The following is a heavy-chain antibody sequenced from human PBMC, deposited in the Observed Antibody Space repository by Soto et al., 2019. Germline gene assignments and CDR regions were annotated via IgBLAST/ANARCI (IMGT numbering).Heavy chain of an antibody. D-gene: IGHD6-19*01. CDR2: INADNGNT. CDR3: ARGAGWSSGWSQGSDY. Sequence: QVQLVQSGAEVMKPAASEKVSCKASGYTFTSYGMDWVRQAPGQRLAGMGWINADNGNTKYSQKFQGRVTITRETSGSTAFMELRSLRAEGTAVYYCARGAGWSSGWSQGSDYWGQGTLVTVSS. J-gene: IGHJ4*02. CDR1: GYTFTSYG. V-gene: IGHV1-3*01.